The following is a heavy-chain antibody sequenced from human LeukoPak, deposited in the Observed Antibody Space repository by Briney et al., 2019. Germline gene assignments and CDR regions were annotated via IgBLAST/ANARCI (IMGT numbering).Heavy chain of an antibody. CDR2: IYHSGST. J-gene: IGHJ4*02. Sequence: SETLSLTCTVSGGSVSSGSYYWSWIRQPPGKGLEWIGYIYHSGSTYYNPSLKSRVTISVDRSKNQFSLKLSSVTAADTAVYYCARGQSHIDYWGQGTLVTVSS. CDR3: ARGQSHIDY. CDR1: GGSVSSGSYY. V-gene: IGHV4-30-2*01.